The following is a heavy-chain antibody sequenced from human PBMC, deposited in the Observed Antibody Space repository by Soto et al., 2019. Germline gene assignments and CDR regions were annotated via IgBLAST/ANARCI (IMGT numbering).Heavy chain of an antibody. V-gene: IGHV3-30-3*01. CDR1: GFTFSSYA. J-gene: IGHJ4*02. CDR3: ARERRIFDY. Sequence: GGSLRLSCAASGFTFSSYAMHWVRQAPGKGLEWVAVISYDGSNKYYADSVKGRFTISRDNSKNTLYLQMNSLRAEDTAVYYGARERRIFDYWGQGTLVTVSS. CDR2: ISYDGSNK.